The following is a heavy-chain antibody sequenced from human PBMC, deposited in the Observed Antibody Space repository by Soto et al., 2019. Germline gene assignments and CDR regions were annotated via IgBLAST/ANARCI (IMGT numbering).Heavy chain of an antibody. V-gene: IGHV4-59*01. D-gene: IGHD3-3*01. CDR2: IYYSGSS. CDR3: ARLDGRIYYGMDV. Sequence: SETLSLTCTVSGGSISFYYWSWIRQPPGKGLEWIGYIYYSGSSNYKPSLKSRVAISVDTSKNQFSLKLSSVTAADTAVYYCARLDGRIYYGMDVWGQGTTVTVSS. J-gene: IGHJ6*02. CDR1: GGSISFYY.